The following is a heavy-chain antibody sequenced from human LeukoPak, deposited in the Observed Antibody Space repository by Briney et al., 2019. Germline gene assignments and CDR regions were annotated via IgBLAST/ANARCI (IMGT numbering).Heavy chain of an antibody. J-gene: IGHJ4*02. CDR3: ARYSSSRGTHFDY. CDR2: INPNSGGT. D-gene: IGHD6-13*01. V-gene: IGHV1-2*02. CDR1: GYTFTGYY. Sequence: GASVKVSCKASGYTFTGYYMHWERQAPGQGLEWMGWINPNSGGTNYAQKFQGRVTMTRDTSISTAYMELSRLRSDDTAVYYCARYSSSRGTHFDYWGQGTLVTVSS.